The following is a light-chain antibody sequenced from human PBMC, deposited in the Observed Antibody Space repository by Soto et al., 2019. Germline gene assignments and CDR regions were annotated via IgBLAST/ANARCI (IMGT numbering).Light chain of an antibody. CDR2: DAS. CDR1: QSVSNFY. Sequence: DIVLTQSPGTLSLSPGERATLSCRASQSVSNFYLAWYQQNPGQAPRLLIYDASTRATGIPDRFSCSGSGTDFTRTISILETEDFAGYYCQHFCSSRTFGQGTKVEI. V-gene: IGKV3-20*01. J-gene: IGKJ1*01. CDR3: QHFCSSRT.